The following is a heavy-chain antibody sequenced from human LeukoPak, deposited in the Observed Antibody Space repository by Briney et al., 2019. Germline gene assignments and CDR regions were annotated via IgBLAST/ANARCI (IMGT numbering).Heavy chain of an antibody. V-gene: IGHV4-59*01. Sequence: SETLSLTCTVSGGSISSYYWSWIRQPPGKGLEWIGYIYYSGSTNYNPSLKSRVTISVDTSKNQFSLKLSSVTAADTAVYYCARRGLDGSDAFDIWGQGTMVTVSS. CDR3: ARRGLDGSDAFDI. CDR2: IYYSGST. J-gene: IGHJ3*02. CDR1: GGSISSYY. D-gene: IGHD6-19*01.